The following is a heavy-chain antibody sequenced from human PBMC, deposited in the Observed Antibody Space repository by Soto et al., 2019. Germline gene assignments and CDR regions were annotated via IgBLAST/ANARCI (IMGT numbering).Heavy chain of an antibody. CDR2: IYWDDDK. Sequence: QITLKESGPTLVKPTQTLTLTCTFSGFSLSSTRMAVGWIRQPPGTALEWLALIYWDDDKRYSPFLKSRLTITKDTSKNQVVLTMSNMDPVDTARYYCAHIVVAGLGYYFAYWGQGTLVTVSS. D-gene: IGHD6-19*01. V-gene: IGHV2-5*02. CDR1: GFSLSSTRMA. CDR3: AHIVVAGLGYYFAY. J-gene: IGHJ4*02.